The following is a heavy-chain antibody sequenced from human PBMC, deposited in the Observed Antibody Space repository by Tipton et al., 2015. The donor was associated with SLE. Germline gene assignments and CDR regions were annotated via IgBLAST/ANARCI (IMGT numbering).Heavy chain of an antibody. V-gene: IGHV3-7*01. J-gene: IGHJ4*02. Sequence: SLRLSCAASGFTFSSYWMSWVRQAPGKGLEWVANIKQDGSEKYYVDSVKGRFTISRDNAKNSLYLQMNSLRAEDTAVYYCARDPGGYCTGGVCYYFDYWGQGTLVTVSS. CDR3: ARDPGGYCTGGVCYYFDY. CDR1: GFTFSSYW. D-gene: IGHD2-8*02. CDR2: IKQDGSEK.